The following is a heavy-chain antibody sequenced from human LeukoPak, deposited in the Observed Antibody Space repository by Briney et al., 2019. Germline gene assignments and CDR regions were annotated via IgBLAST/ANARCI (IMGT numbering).Heavy chain of an antibody. CDR1: GYTLTELS. CDR2: FDPEDGET. D-gene: IGHD1-7*01. J-gene: IGHJ4*02. V-gene: IGHV1-24*01. CDR3: ATDISQDNWNYGSYFDY. Sequence: ASVKVSCKVSGYTLTELSMHWVRQAPGEGLEWMGGFDPEDGETIYAQKFQGRVTMTEDTSTDTAYMELSSLRSEDTAVYYCATDISQDNWNYGSYFDYWGQGTLVTVSS.